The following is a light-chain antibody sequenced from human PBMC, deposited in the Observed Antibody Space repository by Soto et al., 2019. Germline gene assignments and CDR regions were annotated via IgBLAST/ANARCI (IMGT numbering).Light chain of an antibody. Sequence: EIVMTQSPATLSVSPGQRATLSCRASQSVSSDLAWYQQKPGQAPRLLIYGASTRATGIPARFSGSGSGTEFTLTISSLQSEDFAVYYCHQYNNWLTFGGGIKVEIK. J-gene: IGKJ4*01. CDR3: HQYNNWLT. CDR2: GAS. V-gene: IGKV3-15*01. CDR1: QSVSSD.